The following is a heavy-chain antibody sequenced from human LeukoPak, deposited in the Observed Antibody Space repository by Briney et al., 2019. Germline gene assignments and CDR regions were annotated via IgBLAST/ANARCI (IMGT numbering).Heavy chain of an antibody. Sequence: ASVKVSCKASGYTFTGYYMHWVRQAPGQGLEWMGRINPNSGGTNYAQKFQGRATMTRDTSISTAYMELSRLRSDDTAVYYCARDRGRLRLGELSLQAYWGQGTLVTVSS. CDR2: INPNSGGT. CDR1: GYTFTGYY. V-gene: IGHV1-2*06. CDR3: ARDRGRLRLGELSLQAY. J-gene: IGHJ4*02. D-gene: IGHD3-16*02.